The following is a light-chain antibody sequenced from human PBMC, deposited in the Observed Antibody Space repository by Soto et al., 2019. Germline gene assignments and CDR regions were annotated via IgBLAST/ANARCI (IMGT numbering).Light chain of an antibody. V-gene: IGKV3-20*01. Sequence: EIVLTQSPGTLSLSPGERATLSCRARQSVSSTSLAWYQQEPGQAPRLLIYGASSRATDIPDRFTGSGSGTDFSLTISRLEPEDFAVYYCQQYGNSPPRYTFGQGTKLEIE. CDR2: GAS. CDR3: QQYGNSPPRYT. CDR1: QSVSSTS. J-gene: IGKJ2*01.